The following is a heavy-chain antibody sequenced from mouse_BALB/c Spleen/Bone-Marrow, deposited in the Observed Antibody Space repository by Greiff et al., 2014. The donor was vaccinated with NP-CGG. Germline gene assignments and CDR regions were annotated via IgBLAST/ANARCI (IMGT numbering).Heavy chain of an antibody. CDR1: GYTFTNYF. J-gene: IGHJ1*01. D-gene: IGHD2-2*01. Sequence: QVQLQQSGAELVKPGASVKLSCRVSGYTFTNYFVYWVKQRPGQGLEWIGEINPSNDTPNFNEKFKSKATLTADKSSSTAYMQLSSMTTKDVAVYYCARSGYDGSGWCFDVWGEGTTVTVSS. V-gene: IGHV1S81*02. CDR3: ARSGYDGSGWCFDV. CDR2: INPSNDTP.